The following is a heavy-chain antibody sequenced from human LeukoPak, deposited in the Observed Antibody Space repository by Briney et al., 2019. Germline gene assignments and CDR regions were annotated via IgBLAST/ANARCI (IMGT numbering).Heavy chain of an antibody. CDR2: ISGSGGST. Sequence: SGRSLRLSCAASGFTFSSYAMSWVRQAPGKGLEWVSAISGSGGSTYYADSVKGRFTISRDNSKNTLYLQMNSLRAEDTAVYYCAKDHDSSGYYTGTFDYWGQGTLVTVSS. CDR3: AKDHDSSGYYTGTFDY. D-gene: IGHD3-22*01. CDR1: GFTFSSYA. J-gene: IGHJ4*02. V-gene: IGHV3-23*01.